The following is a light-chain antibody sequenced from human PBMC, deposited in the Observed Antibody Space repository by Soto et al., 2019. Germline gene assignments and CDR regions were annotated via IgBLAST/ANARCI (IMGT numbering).Light chain of an antibody. CDR2: RNN. CDR3: AAWDDSLSVL. J-gene: IGLJ2*01. Sequence: QSVLTQPPSASGTPGQRVTISCSGSSSNIGSNYVYWYQQLPGTAPKLLIYRNNQRPSGVPDRFSGSKSGTSASLAISGIRSEDEADYYCAAWDDSLSVLFGGGTKLTFL. V-gene: IGLV1-47*01. CDR1: SSNIGSNY.